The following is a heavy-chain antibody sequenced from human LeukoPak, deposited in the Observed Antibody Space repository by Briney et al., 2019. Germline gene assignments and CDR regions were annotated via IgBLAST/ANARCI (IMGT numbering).Heavy chain of an antibody. CDR3: AKSHASIWNVYDY. D-gene: IGHD1-1*01. Sequence: GGSLRLSCAASGFTFSSYAMSWVRQAPGKGLEWVSAISGSGGSTYYADSVKGRFTIPRDNSKNTLYLQMNSLRAEDTAVYYCAKSHASIWNVYDYWGQGTLVTVSS. V-gene: IGHV3-23*01. CDR1: GFTFSSYA. J-gene: IGHJ4*02. CDR2: ISGSGGST.